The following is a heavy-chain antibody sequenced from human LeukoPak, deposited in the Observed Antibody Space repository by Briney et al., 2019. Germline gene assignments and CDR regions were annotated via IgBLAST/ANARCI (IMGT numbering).Heavy chain of an antibody. D-gene: IGHD3-10*01. V-gene: IGHV3-48*02. CDR2: ISSSSGTI. J-gene: IGHJ6*02. CDR3: ARGGSSYFHGMDV. CDR1: GFSFRLYS. Sequence: GGSLGLSCAASGFSFRLYSMKWVRQAPGKGLEWVSYISSSSGTIYHADSVKGRFTISRDNAKNSLYLQMNSLRDEDTAVYYCARGGSSYFHGMDVWGQGTTVTVSS.